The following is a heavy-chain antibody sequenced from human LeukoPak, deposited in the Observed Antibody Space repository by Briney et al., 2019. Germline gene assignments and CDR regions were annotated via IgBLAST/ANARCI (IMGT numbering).Heavy chain of an antibody. CDR1: GGSISSSSYY. Sequence: SETLSLTCTVSGGSISSSSYYWGWIRQPPGKGLEWIGRIYYSGSTYYNPSLKSRVTISVDTSKNQFSLKLSSVTAADTAVYYCARDYRMVRGAIRYYYYGMDVWGQGTTVTVSS. V-gene: IGHV4-39*07. D-gene: IGHD3-10*01. CDR2: IYYSGST. J-gene: IGHJ6*02. CDR3: ARDYRMVRGAIRYYYYGMDV.